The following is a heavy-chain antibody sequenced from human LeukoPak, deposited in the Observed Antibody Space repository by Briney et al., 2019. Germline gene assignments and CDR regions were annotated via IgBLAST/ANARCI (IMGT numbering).Heavy chain of an antibody. CDR3: ARDLHTYGSGSYWLE. CDR2: ISYDGSNK. Sequence: TGGSLRLSCAASGFTFSSYGMHWVRQAPGKGLEWVAVISYDGSNKYYADSVKGRFTISRDNSKNTLYLQMNSLRAEDTAVYYCARDLHTYGSGSYWLEWGQGTLVTVSS. J-gene: IGHJ4*02. CDR1: GFTFSSYG. V-gene: IGHV3-30*03. D-gene: IGHD3-10*01.